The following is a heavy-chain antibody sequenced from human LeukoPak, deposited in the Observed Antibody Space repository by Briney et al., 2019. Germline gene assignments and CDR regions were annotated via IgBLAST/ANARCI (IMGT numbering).Heavy chain of an antibody. V-gene: IGHV4-34*01. CDR2: INHSGST. CDR1: GGSFSGYY. CDR3: ARGPQYYDFWSGSSREYNWFDP. Sequence: SETLSLTCAVYGGSFSGYYWSWIRQPPGKGLEWIGEINHSGSTNYNPSLKSRVTISVDTSKNQFSLKVSSVTAADTAVYYCARGPQYYDFWSGSSREYNWFDPWGQGTLVTVSS. J-gene: IGHJ5*02. D-gene: IGHD3-3*01.